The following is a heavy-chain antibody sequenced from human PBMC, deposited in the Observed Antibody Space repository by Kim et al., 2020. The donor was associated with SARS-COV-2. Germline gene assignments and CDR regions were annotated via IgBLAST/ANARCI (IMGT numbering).Heavy chain of an antibody. CDR3: VRHLPPHYDPATGFDP. J-gene: IGHJ5*02. V-gene: IGHV4-39*01. CDR1: GGSISSSSYF. CDR2: IYYSGST. D-gene: IGHD3-3*01. Sequence: SETLSLTCTVSGGSISSSSYFWGWIRQPPGKGLEWIGSIYYSGSTYYNPSLKSRVTISVDTSKNQFSLKLSSVTAADTAVYYCVRHLPPHYDPATGFDPWGQGTLVTVSS.